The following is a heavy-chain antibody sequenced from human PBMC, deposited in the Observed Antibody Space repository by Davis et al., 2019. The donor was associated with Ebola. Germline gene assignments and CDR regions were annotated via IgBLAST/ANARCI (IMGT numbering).Heavy chain of an antibody. CDR2: ISSDGGIT. D-gene: IGHD4-17*01. Sequence: PGGSLRLSCAASGFTFSTNWMSWVRQAPGKGLVYVPRISSDGGITSYADSVKGRFTISRDNAKSTLYLQMNSLTAEDTAVYYCVRTTYGAPEYWGQGTLVTVSS. J-gene: IGHJ4*02. V-gene: IGHV3-74*01. CDR1: GFTFSTNW. CDR3: VRTTYGAPEY.